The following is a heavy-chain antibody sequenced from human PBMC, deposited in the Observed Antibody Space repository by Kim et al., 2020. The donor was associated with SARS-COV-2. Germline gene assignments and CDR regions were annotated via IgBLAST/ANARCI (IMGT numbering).Heavy chain of an antibody. V-gene: IGHV3-15*01. CDR1: GFTFSNAW. CDR3: TTGHTYYDYVWGSYRRIN. CDR2: IKSKTDGGTT. J-gene: IGHJ4*02. D-gene: IGHD3-16*02. Sequence: GGSLRLSCAASGFTFSNAWMSWVRQAPGKGLEWVGRIKSKTDGGTTDYAAPVKGRFTISRDDSKNTLYLQMNSLKTEDTAVYYCTTGHTYYDYVWGSYRRINWGQGTLVTVSS.